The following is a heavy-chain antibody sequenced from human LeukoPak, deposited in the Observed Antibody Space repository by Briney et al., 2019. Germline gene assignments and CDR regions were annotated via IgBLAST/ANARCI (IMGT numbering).Heavy chain of an antibody. CDR2: IDPGDSFT. Sequence: KHGESLKISCKGSGYSFSSYWISWVRQMPGKGLEWMGRIDPGDSFTKYRPSLEGRATISADKSLSTVYLQWSSLKASDTAIYYCARDGGGVSSWVSHWGQGTLVTVSS. V-gene: IGHV5-10-1*01. D-gene: IGHD2-8*02. CDR1: GYSFSSYW. J-gene: IGHJ4*02. CDR3: ARDGGGVSSWVSH.